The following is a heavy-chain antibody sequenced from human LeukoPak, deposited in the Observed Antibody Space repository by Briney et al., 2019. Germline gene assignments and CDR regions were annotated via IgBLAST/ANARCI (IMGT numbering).Heavy chain of an antibody. V-gene: IGHV3-72*01. CDR2: IRNKVNSYTT. Sequence: GGSLRLSCVVSGCTSSDHYIDWARQAPGEGLEWVGRIRNKVNSYTTEYAASVKDRFTISRDDSKNSVWLQMNSLKTEDSAVYYCATSNSNGLSLFDYWGQGTLVTVSS. J-gene: IGHJ4*02. CDR1: GCTSSDHY. CDR3: ATSNSNGLSLFDY. D-gene: IGHD6-25*01.